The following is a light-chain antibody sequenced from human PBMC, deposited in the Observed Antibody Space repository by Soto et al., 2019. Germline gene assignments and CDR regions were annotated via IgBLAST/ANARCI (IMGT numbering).Light chain of an antibody. CDR1: QSVPNY. CDR3: QHRTNFI. CDR2: DAS. V-gene: IGKV3-11*01. Sequence: EIVLTQSPVTLSLSPGESATLSCRASQSVPNYLDWYQQRPGKAPRLLIYDASHMDAGVPARFSGGVSGTDFTLTISRLEPEDFAVYYCQHRTNFIFGQGTRLDIK. J-gene: IGKJ5*01.